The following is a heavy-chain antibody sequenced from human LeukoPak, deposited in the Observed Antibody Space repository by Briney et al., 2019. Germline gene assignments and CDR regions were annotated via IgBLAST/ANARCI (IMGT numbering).Heavy chain of an antibody. CDR2: IIPILGIA. D-gene: IGHD2-15*01. Sequence: SVKVSCKSSGGTFSSYAIIWVRQAPGQGLEWMGRIIPILGIANYARKFQGRVTITADKSKSTAYMELSSLRSEGTAVYYCSRGNCSGGSCYSSWFDPWGQGTLVTVSS. V-gene: IGHV1-69*04. J-gene: IGHJ5*02. CDR3: SRGNCSGGSCYSSWFDP. CDR1: GGTFSSYA.